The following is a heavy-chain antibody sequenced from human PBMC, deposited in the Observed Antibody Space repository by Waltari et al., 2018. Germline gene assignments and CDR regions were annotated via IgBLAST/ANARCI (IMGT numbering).Heavy chain of an antibody. V-gene: IGHV3-74*01. CDR1: GFTSSTYW. J-gene: IGHJ6*02. CDR3: ARDLLTPSVSYFGMDL. CDR2: IDNDGRTA. D-gene: IGHD4-4*01. Sequence: EVQVVESGGGLVQPGGSLRLSCEVSGFTSSTYWLRWVGQAPGTGLVWVSRIDNDGRTAKYADSVRGRFTVSRDNARNTLYLQMNSLRAEDTAVYYCARDLLTPSVSYFGMDLWGQGTTVTVSS.